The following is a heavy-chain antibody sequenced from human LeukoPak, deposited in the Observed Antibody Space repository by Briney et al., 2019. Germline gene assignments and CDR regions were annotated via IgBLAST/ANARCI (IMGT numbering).Heavy chain of an antibody. Sequence: GRSLRLSCAASGFTFSSYGMHWVRQAPGKGLEWVAFIWYDGSDKFYVESVKGRFTISRDNSKNTLYLQMNSLRAEDTAVYYCARDRCDYYYFDYWGQGTLVTVSS. CDR3: ARDRCDYYYFDY. J-gene: IGHJ4*02. D-gene: IGHD4-17*01. V-gene: IGHV3-33*01. CDR2: IWYDGSDK. CDR1: GFTFSSYG.